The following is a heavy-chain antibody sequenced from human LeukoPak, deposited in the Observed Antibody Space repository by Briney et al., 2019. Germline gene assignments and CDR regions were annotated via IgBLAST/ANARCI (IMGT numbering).Heavy chain of an antibody. V-gene: IGHV4-34*01. D-gene: IGHD2-2*01. J-gene: IGHJ4*02. CDR2: INHSGST. CDR1: GGSFSGYY. CDR3: ARGADCSSTSCPYYFDY. Sequence: SESLSLTCAVYGGSFSGYYWSWIRQPPGKGLEWIGEINHSGSTNYNPSLKSRVTISVDTSKNQFSLKLSSVTAADTAVYYCARGADCSSTSCPYYFDYWGQGTLVTVSS.